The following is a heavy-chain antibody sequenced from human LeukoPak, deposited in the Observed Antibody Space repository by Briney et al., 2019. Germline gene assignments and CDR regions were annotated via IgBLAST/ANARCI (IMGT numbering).Heavy chain of an antibody. Sequence: GGSLRLSCAASGFSFSSYALNWVRQAPGKGLEWVSTISGSGDTTYYAASVKGRFTISRDNSKNTLYLQINSLRAEDTAVYYCAKGHWGDNWGQGTLVTVSS. CDR1: GFSFSSYA. D-gene: IGHD7-27*01. CDR2: ISGSGDTT. CDR3: AKGHWGDN. V-gene: IGHV3-23*01. J-gene: IGHJ4*02.